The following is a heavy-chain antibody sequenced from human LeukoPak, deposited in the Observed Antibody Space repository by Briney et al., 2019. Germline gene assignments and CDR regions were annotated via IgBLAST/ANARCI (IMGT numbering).Heavy chain of an antibody. V-gene: IGHV3-30*03. CDR2: TSSDLNVK. Sequence: PGGSLRLSCAASGFTFSSYGMHWVRQAPGKGLEWVAVTSSDLNVKLYADSVKGRFTISRDNSRSTLYLQMNSLRPEDTVIYYCAREGYYGSGSPPSLYFDYWGQGTLVTVSS. CDR1: GFTFSSYG. J-gene: IGHJ4*02. D-gene: IGHD3-10*01. CDR3: AREGYYGSGSPPSLYFDY.